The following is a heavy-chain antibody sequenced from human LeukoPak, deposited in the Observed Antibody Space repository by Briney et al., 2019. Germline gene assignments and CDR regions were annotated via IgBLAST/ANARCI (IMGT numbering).Heavy chain of an antibody. Sequence: PGRSLRLSCAASGFTFSSYAMHWVRQAPGKGLEWVAVISYDGSNKYYADSVKGRFTISRDNSKNTLYLQMNSLRAEDTAVYYCAKDKVGATTGGYYFDYWGQGTLVTVSS. J-gene: IGHJ4*02. D-gene: IGHD1-26*01. CDR1: GFTFSSYA. CDR2: ISYDGSNK. V-gene: IGHV3-30-3*01. CDR3: AKDKVGATTGGYYFDY.